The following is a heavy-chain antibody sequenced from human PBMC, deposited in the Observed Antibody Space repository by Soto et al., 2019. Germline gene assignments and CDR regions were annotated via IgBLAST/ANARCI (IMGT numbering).Heavy chain of an antibody. CDR3: ARDQTTRWDGRPPGY. V-gene: IGHV1-18*04. CDR1: GYAFTSYG. CDR2: ISAYNGYT. Sequence: QVQLVQSGPEVKKPGASVKISCKASGYAFTSYGFSWVRQAPGQGLEWMGWISAYNGYTHYAQNLQGRVTMTPDTSTTTAYVALRSLRSEDTAVYYGARDQTTRWDGRPPGYWGQGTLVTVSS. D-gene: IGHD1-26*01. J-gene: IGHJ4*02.